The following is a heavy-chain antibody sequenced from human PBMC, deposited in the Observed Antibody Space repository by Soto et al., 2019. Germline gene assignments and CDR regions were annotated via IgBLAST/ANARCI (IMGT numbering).Heavy chain of an antibody. V-gene: IGHV3-66*04. J-gene: IGHJ3*02. D-gene: IGHD2-21*01. CDR3: ARPPISGRDGTCSITVDAFDT. CDR1: GFIVSDTY. CDR2: ISNRGDT. Sequence: EVQLVESGGGLVQPGGSLRLSCTASGFIVSDTYMNWVRQAPGKGLEWVSVISNRGDTHYADSVRGRFILSRDISDNTLHLQITPRSVKDTAGYYRARPPISGRDGTCSITVDAFDTWGQGTMVPVSS.